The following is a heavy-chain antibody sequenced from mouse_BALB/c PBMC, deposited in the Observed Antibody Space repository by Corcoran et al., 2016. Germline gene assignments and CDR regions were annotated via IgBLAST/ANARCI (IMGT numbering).Heavy chain of an antibody. D-gene: IGHD2-3*01. CDR1: GYTFTNYG. J-gene: IGHJ4*01. V-gene: IGHV9-1*02. CDR2: INTYTGEP. Sequence: QIQLVQSGPELKKPGGTVKISCKASGYTFTNYGMNWVKQAPGKGLKWVGWINTYTGEPTYADDFKGRFAFSLETSASTAYLQINNLKNEDIATYFCARVDGYLMDYWGQGTSVTVSS. CDR3: ARVDGYLMDY.